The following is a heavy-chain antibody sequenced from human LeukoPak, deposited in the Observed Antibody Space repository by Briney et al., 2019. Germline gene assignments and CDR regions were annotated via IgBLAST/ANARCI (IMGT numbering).Heavy chain of an antibody. CDR2: IRSKTNNYAT. D-gene: IGHD3-10*01. V-gene: IGHV3-73*01. J-gene: IGHJ4*02. Sequence: GGSLRLSCAASGFTFSGSAMHWIRQASGKGLEWVGRIRSKTNNYATAYAASVKDRFTISRDDSTNTAYLQMNSLKTEDTAVYYCVRHAASGGSGVDHWGQGTLVTVSS. CDR1: GFTFSGSA. CDR3: VRHAASGGSGVDH.